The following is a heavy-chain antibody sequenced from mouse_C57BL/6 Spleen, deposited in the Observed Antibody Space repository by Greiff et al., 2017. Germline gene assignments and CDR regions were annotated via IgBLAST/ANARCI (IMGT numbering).Heavy chain of an antibody. V-gene: IGHV14-4*01. D-gene: IGHD4-1*01. Sequence: EVMLVESGAELVRPGASVKLSCTASGFNIKDDYMHWVKQRPEQGLEWIGWIDPENGDTEYASKFQGKATITADTSSNTAYLQLSSLTSEDTAVYYCTTSGTWFAYWGQGTLVTVSA. CDR3: TTSGTWFAY. J-gene: IGHJ3*01. CDR2: IDPENGDT. CDR1: GFNIKDDY.